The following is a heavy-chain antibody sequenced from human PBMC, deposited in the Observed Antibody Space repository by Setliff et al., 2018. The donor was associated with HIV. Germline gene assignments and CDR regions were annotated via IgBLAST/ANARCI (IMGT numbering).Heavy chain of an antibody. CDR1: GYTFTSYA. J-gene: IGHJ6*04. CDR3: ASGKGVRGVIITGGLDV. D-gene: IGHD3-10*01. V-gene: IGHV1-8*02. CDR2: MMPSSGNT. Sequence: ASVKVSCKASGYTFTSYAMHWVRQAPGQRLEWMGWMMPSSGNTGYAQKFQGRVIMTRDTSISTAYMELSSLTSADTAVYYCASGKGVRGVIITGGLDVWGKGTTVTVSS.